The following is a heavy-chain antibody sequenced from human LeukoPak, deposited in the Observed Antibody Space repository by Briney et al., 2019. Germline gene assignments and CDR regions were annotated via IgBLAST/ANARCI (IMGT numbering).Heavy chain of an antibody. V-gene: IGHV5-51*01. CDR1: GYSFPTHW. CDR2: IYAGDSDT. Sequence: GESLKISCKGYGYSFPTHWIGWVRQMPGKGLEWMGIIYAGDSDTRYSPSFQGQVTISADKSINTAYLQWSSLKASDTAMYYCARLFFDSGYEGVGLYALDIWGQGTTVTVSS. CDR3: ARLFFDSGYEGVGLYALDI. D-gene: IGHD3/OR15-3a*01. J-gene: IGHJ3*02.